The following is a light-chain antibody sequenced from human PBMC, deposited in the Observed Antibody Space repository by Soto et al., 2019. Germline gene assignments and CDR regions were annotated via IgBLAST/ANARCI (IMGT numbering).Light chain of an antibody. J-gene: IGKJ3*01. CDR2: DAS. CDR3: QQRSNWPLT. CDR1: QSISSY. Sequence: EIVLTQSPATLSLSPGERATLSCRASQSISSYLAWYQQKPGQAPRLLIYDASNRATGIPARFSGSGSGTDFTLGISSLEPEDFALYYCQQRSNWPLTFGPGTKVDIK. V-gene: IGKV3-11*01.